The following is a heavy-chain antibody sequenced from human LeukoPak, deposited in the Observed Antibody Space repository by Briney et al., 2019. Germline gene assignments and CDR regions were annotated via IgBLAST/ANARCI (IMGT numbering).Heavy chain of an antibody. V-gene: IGHV3-53*01. CDR2: IYSGGST. D-gene: IGHD1-26*01. CDR3: ARSVGATMRKNLYFDY. CDR1: GFTVSSNY. J-gene: IGHJ4*02. Sequence: GGSLRLSCAASGFTVSSNYMSWVRQAPGKGLEWVSLIYSGGSTYYADSVKGRFTISRDNSKNTLDLQMNSLRAEDTAVYYCARSVGATMRKNLYFDYWGRGTLVTVSS.